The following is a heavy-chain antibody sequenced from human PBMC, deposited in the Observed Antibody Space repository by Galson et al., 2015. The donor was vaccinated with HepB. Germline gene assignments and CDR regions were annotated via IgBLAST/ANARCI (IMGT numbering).Heavy chain of an antibody. V-gene: IGHV1-2*04. CDR3: VTQKLLFYETSGKPYYMDF. Sequence: SVKVSCKASGYTFTDYFIHWVRQAPGQGLEWMGWINPKSGGTKYAQKFQGWLTMTRDTSISTAYMEMRGLRSDDSAVYYCVTQKLLFYETSGKPYYMDFWGKGTTVIVSS. J-gene: IGHJ6*04. CDR2: INPKSGGT. CDR1: GYTFTDYF. D-gene: IGHD2-21*01.